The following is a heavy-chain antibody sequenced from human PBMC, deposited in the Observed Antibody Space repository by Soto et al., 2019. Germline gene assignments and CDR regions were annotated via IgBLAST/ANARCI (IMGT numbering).Heavy chain of an antibody. J-gene: IGHJ4*02. CDR3: ARGPSGSYYYFDY. V-gene: IGHV3-21*01. CDR1: GFTFSSYS. Sequence: PGGSLRLSCAASGFTFSSYSMNWVRQAPGKGLEWVSSISSSSSYIYYADSVKGRFTISRDNAKNSLYLQMNSLRAEDTAVYYCARGPSGSYYYFDYWGQGTLVTVS. CDR2: ISSSSSYI. D-gene: IGHD1-26*01.